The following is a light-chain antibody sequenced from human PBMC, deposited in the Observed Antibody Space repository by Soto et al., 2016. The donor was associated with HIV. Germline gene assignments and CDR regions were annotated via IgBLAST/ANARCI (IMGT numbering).Light chain of an antibody. CDR1: SIGSKS. J-gene: IGLJ2*01. Sequence: SYVLTQPPSVSVAPGKTARITCGGNSIGSKSVHWYQQKPGQAPVLVVYDDSDRPSGIPERLSGSNSGNTATLTISRVEAGDEADYYCQVWDTSCDHFVIFGGGTKLTVL. CDR2: DDS. CDR3: QVWDTSCDHFVI. V-gene: IGLV3-21*03.